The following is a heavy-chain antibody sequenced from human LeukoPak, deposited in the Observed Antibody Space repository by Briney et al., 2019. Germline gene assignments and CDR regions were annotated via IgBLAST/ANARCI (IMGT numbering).Heavy chain of an antibody. Sequence: GASVKVSCKASGYTFTGYYVHWVRQAPGQGLEWMGWINPNSGGTNYAQKFQGRVTMTRDTSISTAYMELSRLRSDDTAVYYCARDLAFGEMVTNRGAFDIWGQGTMVTVSS. CDR1: GYTFTGYY. D-gene: IGHD5-24*01. V-gene: IGHV1-2*02. CDR2: INPNSGGT. J-gene: IGHJ3*02. CDR3: ARDLAFGEMVTNRGAFDI.